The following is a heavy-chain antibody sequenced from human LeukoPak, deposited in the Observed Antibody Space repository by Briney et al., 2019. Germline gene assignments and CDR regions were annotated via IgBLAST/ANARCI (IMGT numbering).Heavy chain of an antibody. V-gene: IGHV1-24*01. CDR2: FDPEDGET. CDR1: GYTLTELS. CDR3: ARAPRFTIFGVVIELDV. J-gene: IGHJ6*04. Sequence: ASVKVSCKVSGYTLTELSMHWVRQAPGKGLEWMGGFDPEDGETIYAQKFQGRVTMTEDTSTDTAYMELSSLRSEDTAVYYCARAPRFTIFGVVIELDVWGKGTTVTVSS. D-gene: IGHD3-3*01.